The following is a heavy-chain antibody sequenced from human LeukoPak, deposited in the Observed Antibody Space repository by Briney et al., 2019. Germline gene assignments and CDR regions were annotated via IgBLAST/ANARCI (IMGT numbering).Heavy chain of an antibody. CDR2: ISNNGGYT. D-gene: IGHD3-22*01. Sequence: GGSLRLSCAASGFTFSSSAMSWVRQAPGKGLEWVSAISNNGGYTYYADSVQGRFTISRDNSKSTLCLQMNSLRAEDTAVYYCAKATYYYDSSGRIGGYFDYWGQGTLVTVSS. J-gene: IGHJ4*02. CDR1: GFTFSSSA. V-gene: IGHV3-23*01. CDR3: AKATYYYDSSGRIGGYFDY.